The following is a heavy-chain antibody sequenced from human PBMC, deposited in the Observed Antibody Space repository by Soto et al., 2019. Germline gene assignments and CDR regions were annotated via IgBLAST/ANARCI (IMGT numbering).Heavy chain of an antibody. D-gene: IGHD1-26*01. CDR3: ARDSGSNLYYYYMDV. V-gene: IGHV4-59*01. CDR1: GGSISSYY. J-gene: IGHJ6*03. CDR2: IYYSGST. Sequence: SETLSLTCTVSGGSISSYYWSWIRQPPGKGLEWIGYIYYSGSTNSNPSLKSRVTISVDTSKNQFSLKLSSVTAADTAVYYCARDSGSNLYYYYMDVWGKGTTVTVSS.